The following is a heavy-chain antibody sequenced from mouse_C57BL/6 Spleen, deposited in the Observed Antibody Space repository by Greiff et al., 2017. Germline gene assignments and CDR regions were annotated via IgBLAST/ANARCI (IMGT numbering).Heavy chain of an antibody. CDR1: GYAFSSSW. V-gene: IGHV1-82*01. Sequence: QVQLQQSGPELVKPGASVKISCKASGYAFSSSWMNWVKQRPGKGLEWIGRIYPGDGDTNYNGKFKGKATLTADKSSSTAYMQLSSLTSEDSAVYFCARGGYYGSSYYFDYWGQGTTRTVSS. CDR2: IYPGDGDT. D-gene: IGHD1-1*01. J-gene: IGHJ2*01. CDR3: ARGGYYGSSYYFDY.